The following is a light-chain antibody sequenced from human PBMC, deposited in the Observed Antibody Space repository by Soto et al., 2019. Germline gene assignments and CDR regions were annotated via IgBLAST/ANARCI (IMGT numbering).Light chain of an antibody. CDR1: QIVASN. J-gene: IGKJ5*01. CDR2: GVS. Sequence: THSPATLSGSPGEKSTLYYMLSQIVASNLAWYQKKPGQAPRLLIYGVSTRATGIPARFSGSGSGTDFTLTISSLEPEDFAVYYCQQRSNWPPITFGQGTRLEIK. V-gene: IGKV3-11*01. CDR3: QQRSNWPPIT.